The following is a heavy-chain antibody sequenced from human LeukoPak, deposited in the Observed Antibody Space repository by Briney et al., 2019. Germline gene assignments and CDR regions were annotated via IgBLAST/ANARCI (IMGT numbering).Heavy chain of an antibody. CDR3: ARDGSHFGDSEY. V-gene: IGHV1-46*01. CDR2: IKPSDGDI. D-gene: IGHD4-17*01. CDR1: GYTFTTYH. Sequence: ASVKVSCKASGYTFTTYHVHWVRQAPGQGLEWMGVIKPSDGDIGFAHKFQGRISMTRDMSTSTVYLELSSLRSEDTAMYYCARDGSHFGDSEYWGQGTLVIVSS. J-gene: IGHJ4*02.